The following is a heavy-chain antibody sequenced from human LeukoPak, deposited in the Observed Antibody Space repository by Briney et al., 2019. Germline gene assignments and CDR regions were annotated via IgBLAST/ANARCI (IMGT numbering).Heavy chain of an antibody. CDR1: GFTFSSYG. CDR2: IRYDGSNK. J-gene: IGHJ4*02. CDR3: ARGDYGDYVRAPFRY. V-gene: IGHV3-30*02. D-gene: IGHD4-17*01. Sequence: GGSLRLSCAASGFTFSSYGMHWVRQAPGKGLEWVAFIRYDGSNKYYADSVKGRFTISRDNSKNTLYLQMNSLRAEDTAVYYCARGDYGDYVRAPFRYWGQGTLVTVSS.